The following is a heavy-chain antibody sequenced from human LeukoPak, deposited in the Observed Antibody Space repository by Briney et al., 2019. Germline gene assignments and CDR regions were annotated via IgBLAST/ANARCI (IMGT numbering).Heavy chain of an antibody. CDR3: ARNDYYYMGV. CDR2: IYYSESP. Sequence: PSETLPLTCTVSGGPNSRYYLSWIRPPPGKGLDWIGYIYYSESPHYNPSLTSRVTKSVDTSKNQFSLKLSAVTAADTAVYYCARNDYYYMGVWGKGATVTVSS. J-gene: IGHJ6*03. V-gene: IGHV4-59*01. CDR1: GGPNSRYY.